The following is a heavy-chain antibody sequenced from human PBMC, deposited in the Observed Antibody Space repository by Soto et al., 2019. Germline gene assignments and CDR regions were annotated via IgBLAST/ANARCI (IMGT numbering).Heavy chain of an antibody. CDR3: ASGPWNIVVVPPAPFAP. CDR2: IIPIFGTA. CDR1: GGTFSSYA. Sequence: SVKVSWKASGGTFSSYAISWVRQAPGQGLEWMGGIIPIFGTANYAQKFKGRVTITADESTSTAYMELSSLRSEDTAVYYCASGPWNIVVVPPAPFAPRGQGTLVTVSS. D-gene: IGHD2-2*01. V-gene: IGHV1-69*13. J-gene: IGHJ5*02.